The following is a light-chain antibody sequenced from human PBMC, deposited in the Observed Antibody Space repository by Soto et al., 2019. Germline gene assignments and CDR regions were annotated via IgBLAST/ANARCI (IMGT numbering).Light chain of an antibody. Sequence: DIVMTQSPDFLTVSLGERATINCKSSRNVLYTSNTKNYLAWYQQKPGQPPKLLIYWASTRESGVPDRFSGSGSGTDFTLTISSLQAEGVAVYYCQQYYSAPWTFGQGTKVDIK. CDR2: WAS. CDR1: RNVLYTSNTKNY. V-gene: IGKV4-1*01. CDR3: QQYYSAPWT. J-gene: IGKJ1*01.